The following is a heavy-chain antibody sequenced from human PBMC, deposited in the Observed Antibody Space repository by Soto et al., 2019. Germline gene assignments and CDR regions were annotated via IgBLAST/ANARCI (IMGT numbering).Heavy chain of an antibody. Sequence: PGGPLRLSCAASGFPFSSYSMNWVRQAPGKGLEWVSYISSSSSTIYYPDSVKGRFTISRDNAKNSLYLQMNSLRDEDTVVYYCARPEYSSSSYGMDVWGQGTTVTVSS. CDR3: ARPEYSSSSYGMDV. D-gene: IGHD6-6*01. CDR1: GFPFSSYS. CDR2: ISSSSSTI. V-gene: IGHV3-48*02. J-gene: IGHJ6*02.